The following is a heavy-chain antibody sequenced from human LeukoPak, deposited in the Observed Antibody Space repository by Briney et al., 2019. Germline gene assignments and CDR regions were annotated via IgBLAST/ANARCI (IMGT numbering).Heavy chain of an antibody. Sequence: GGSLRLSCAASGFTFSSYSMNWVRQAPGKGLEWVSSISSSSSYIYYADSVKGRFTISRDNSKNTLYLQMNSLRAEDTAVYYCAKDSSYGSGSFHFDYWGQGTLVTVSS. CDR1: GFTFSSYS. J-gene: IGHJ4*02. CDR2: ISSSSSYI. D-gene: IGHD3-10*01. CDR3: AKDSSYGSGSFHFDY. V-gene: IGHV3-21*04.